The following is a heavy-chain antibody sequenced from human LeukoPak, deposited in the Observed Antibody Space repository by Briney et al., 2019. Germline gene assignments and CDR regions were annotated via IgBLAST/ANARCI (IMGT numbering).Heavy chain of an antibody. CDR1: GFTFSSYG. J-gene: IGHJ4*02. Sequence: GGSLRLSCAASGFTFSSYGMHWVRQAPGKGLEWVAVISYDGSNQHYVDSVKGRFTISIDNSKDTLYLQMNSLRAEDTAVYYCAKDRDPVARSYPAYWGQGTLVIVSS. CDR3: AKDRDPVARSYPAY. V-gene: IGHV3-30*18. CDR2: ISYDGSNQ. D-gene: IGHD4-11*01.